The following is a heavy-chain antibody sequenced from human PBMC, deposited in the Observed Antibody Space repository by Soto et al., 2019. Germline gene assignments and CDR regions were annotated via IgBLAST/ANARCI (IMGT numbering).Heavy chain of an antibody. CDR1: GYKFAGYW. CDR3: ARGGVSTRTFDY. D-gene: IGHD3-3*01. Sequence: GESLKISFTGSGYKFAGYWIAWVRQMPGKGLELMSIIYHSDSDTRYRPSFQGQVTISADKSISSAYLQWSSLRDSDTAMSYCARGGVSTRTFDYWAQGTPVTVSS. J-gene: IGHJ4*02. CDR2: IYHSDSDT. V-gene: IGHV5-51*01.